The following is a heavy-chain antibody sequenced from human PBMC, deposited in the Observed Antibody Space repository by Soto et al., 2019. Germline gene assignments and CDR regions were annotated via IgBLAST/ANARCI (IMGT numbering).Heavy chain of an antibody. CDR1: GGSISSYY. CDR3: ARAGSSSFYYGMDV. V-gene: IGHV4-4*07. J-gene: IGHJ6*02. D-gene: IGHD6-6*01. Sequence: PSETLSLTCTVSGGSISSYYWSWIRQPPGKGLEWIGRIYTSGSTNYNPSLKSRVTMSVDTSKNQFSLKLSSVTAADTAVYYCARAGSSSFYYGMDVWGQGTTVTVSS. CDR2: IYTSGST.